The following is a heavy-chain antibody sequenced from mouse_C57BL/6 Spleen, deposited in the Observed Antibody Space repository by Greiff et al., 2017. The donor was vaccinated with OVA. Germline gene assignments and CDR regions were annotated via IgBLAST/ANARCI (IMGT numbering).Heavy chain of an antibody. V-gene: IGHV8-12*01. CDR3: ARISVYGNYAAY. CDR1: GFSLSTSSMG. J-gene: IGHJ3*01. CDR2: IYWDDDK. Sequence: QVTLKESGPGILQSSQTLSLTCSFSGFSLSTSSMGVSWIRQPSGKGLEWLAHIYWDDDKRYNPSLKSRLTISKDTSRNQVFLKITSVDTADTATYYCARISVYGNYAAYWGQGTLVTVSA. D-gene: IGHD2-1*01.